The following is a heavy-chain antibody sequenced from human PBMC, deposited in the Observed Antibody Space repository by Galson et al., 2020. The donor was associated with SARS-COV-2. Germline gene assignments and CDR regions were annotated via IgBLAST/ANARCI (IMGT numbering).Heavy chain of an antibody. CDR3: AVEGDSDYDYVIGD. Sequence: ASVKVSCKTSGYTFTNYDINWVRQATGHALEWMGWMKPDSGKVVYAQKFQGRITMTRNTSTGTAYMELSSLRSEDTAVYYCAVEGDSDYDYVIGDWGQGTRVTVSS. J-gene: IGHJ4*02. D-gene: IGHD5-12*01. V-gene: IGHV1-8*01. CDR2: MKPDSGKV. CDR1: GYTFTNYD.